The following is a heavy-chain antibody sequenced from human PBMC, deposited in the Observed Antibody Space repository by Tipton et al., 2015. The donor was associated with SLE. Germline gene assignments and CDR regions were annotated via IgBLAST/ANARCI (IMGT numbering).Heavy chain of an antibody. CDR3: ARGSDGGYEFLDY. CDR2: IYSAGSI. V-gene: IGHV3-53*04. Sequence: VQLVQSGGGLVQPGGSLRLSCAAAGFTVSDNYISWVRRAPGKGLEWVSVIYSAGSIYYADSVKGRFTVSRHNSKNTLSLLMNGLRPEDTAVYYCARGSDGGYEFLDYWGQGTLVTVSS. CDR1: GFTVSDNY. J-gene: IGHJ4*02. D-gene: IGHD5-12*01.